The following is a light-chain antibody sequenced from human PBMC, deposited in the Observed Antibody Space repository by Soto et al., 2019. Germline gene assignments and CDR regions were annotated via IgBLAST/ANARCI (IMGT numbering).Light chain of an antibody. V-gene: IGLV1-44*01. CDR2: SNN. CDR1: SSNIGSNT. Sequence: QSVLTQPPSASGTPGQRVTISCSGRSSNIGSNTVNWYKHLPGTAPKLLFYSNNQRPSGVPDRFSGSKAGTSASLAISGLQSEDDAAYYCSTWDDSLNGYVFGTGTKVTVL. J-gene: IGLJ1*01. CDR3: STWDDSLNGYV.